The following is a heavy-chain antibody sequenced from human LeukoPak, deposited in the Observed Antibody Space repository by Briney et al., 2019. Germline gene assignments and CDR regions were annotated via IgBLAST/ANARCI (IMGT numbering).Heavy chain of an antibody. D-gene: IGHD2-2*01. J-gene: IGHJ4*02. V-gene: IGHV1-18*01. CDR2: ISTSKTYT. Sequence: VASVKVSCKASGYAFTTFGIMWVRQAPGQGLEWMGWISTSKTYTRYAQKVQGRATLTTDPATSTAHLELTSLTSDDTAVYFCARASDTSWPFDFWGQETQVTVSS. CDR1: GYAFTTFG. CDR3: ARASDTSWPFDF.